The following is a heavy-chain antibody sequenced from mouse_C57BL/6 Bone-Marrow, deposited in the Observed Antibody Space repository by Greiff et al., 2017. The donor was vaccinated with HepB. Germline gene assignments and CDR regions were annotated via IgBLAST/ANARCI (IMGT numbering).Heavy chain of an antibody. CDR1: GYTFTSYW. V-gene: IGHV1-53*01. CDR3: ARGLRQKRFAY. J-gene: IGHJ3*01. CDR2: INPSNGGT. D-gene: IGHD2-4*01. Sequence: VQLQQPGPELVKPGASVKLSCKAPGYTFTSYWMHWVKQRPGQGFEWIGNINPSNGGTNYNEKFKSKATLTVDKSSSTAYMQLSSLTSEDSAVYYCARGLRQKRFAYWGQGTLVTVSA.